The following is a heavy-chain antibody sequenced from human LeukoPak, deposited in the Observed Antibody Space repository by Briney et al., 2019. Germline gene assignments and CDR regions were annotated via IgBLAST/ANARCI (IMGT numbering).Heavy chain of an antibody. CDR3: ARFGSGWYYFDH. V-gene: IGHV4-61*02. J-gene: IGHJ4*02. Sequence: SQTLSLTCTVSGGSISSGSYYWSWIRRPAGKGLEWIGRIYTSGSTNYNPSLKSRVTISVDTSKNQFSLKLSSVTAADTAVYYCARFGSGWYYFDHWGQGTLVTVSS. CDR2: IYTSGST. D-gene: IGHD6-19*01. CDR1: GGSISSGSYY.